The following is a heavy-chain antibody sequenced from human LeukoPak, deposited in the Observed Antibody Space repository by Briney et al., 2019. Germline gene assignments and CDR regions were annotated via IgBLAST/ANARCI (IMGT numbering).Heavy chain of an antibody. CDR1: GGSFNGYY. CDR2: INHSGST. CDR3: ARGGRSSGWFVGGY. J-gene: IGHJ4*02. D-gene: IGHD6-19*01. V-gene: IGHV4-34*01. Sequence: PSETLSLTCAVYGGSFNGYYWSWIRQPPGKGLEWIGEINHSGSTNYNPSLKSRVTISVDTSKNQFSLKLSSVTAADTAVYYCARGGRSSGWFVGGYWGQGTLVTVSS.